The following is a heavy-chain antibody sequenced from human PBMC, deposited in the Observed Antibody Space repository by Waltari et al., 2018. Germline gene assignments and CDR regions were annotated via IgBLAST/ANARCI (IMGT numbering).Heavy chain of an antibody. CDR2: IAYSGST. Sequence: QVQLQESGPGLVKPSETLSLICSVSGDSITNYYWSWVRQPPGKGLEWLGYIAYSGSTRYNPALKRRATISVDTSKKPFSLGLGCVTAADTAIYYCARSYDFWSGYPLHYWGQGTLVTVSA. CDR3: ARSYDFWSGYPLHY. D-gene: IGHD3-3*01. V-gene: IGHV4-59*01. CDR1: GDSITNYY. J-gene: IGHJ4*02.